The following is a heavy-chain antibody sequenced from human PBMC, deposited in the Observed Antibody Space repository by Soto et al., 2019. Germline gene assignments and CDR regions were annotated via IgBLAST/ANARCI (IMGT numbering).Heavy chain of an antibody. J-gene: IGHJ4*02. CDR2: ISYDGSNQ. CDR3: VKGLGTYFDH. D-gene: IGHD7-27*01. V-gene: IGHV3-30*18. Sequence: QVQLVESGGDVVQPGRSLRLSCEASGVTLSEYGMHWVRQAPGKGLEWVAVISYDGSNQYYGDSVRGRFAVSRDNSKNTLYLLMNRLRSEDTAVYYCVKGLGTYFDHWGQGTLFTVSS. CDR1: GVTLSEYG.